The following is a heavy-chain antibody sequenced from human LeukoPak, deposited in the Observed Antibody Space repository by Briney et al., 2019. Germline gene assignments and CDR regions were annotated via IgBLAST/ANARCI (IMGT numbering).Heavy chain of an antibody. J-gene: IGHJ4*02. CDR1: GGSVSDYNW. CDR2: IYHNGNT. Sequence: SETLSLTCSISGGSVSDYNWWGWIRQPPGKVLEWIGEIYHNGNTGYNPSLKSRVTISVDKSKNQFSLSLTSVTAADTAVYYCARRAYYYGSGSYYGFDYWGQGTLVTVSS. D-gene: IGHD3-10*01. CDR3: ARRAYYYGSGSYYGFDY. V-gene: IGHV4-4*02.